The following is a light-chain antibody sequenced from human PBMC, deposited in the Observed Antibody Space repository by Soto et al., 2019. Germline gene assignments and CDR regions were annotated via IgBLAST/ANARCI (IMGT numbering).Light chain of an antibody. CDR3: QQYASFSPA. Sequence: DVVMTQSPLSLPVTLGQSASISCRSSQSLVYNDGNTYLNWFQQRPGQSPRRLIYKVSNRDSGVPDRFSGSGSGTDFTLKISSLQPDDFATYYCQQYASFSPAFGQGTKVDIK. CDR2: KVS. V-gene: IGKV2-30*01. CDR1: QSLVYNDGNTY. J-gene: IGKJ1*01.